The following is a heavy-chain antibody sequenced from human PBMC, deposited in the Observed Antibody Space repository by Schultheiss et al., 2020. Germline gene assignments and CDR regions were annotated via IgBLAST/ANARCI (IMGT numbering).Heavy chain of an antibody. J-gene: IGHJ5*02. CDR2: INHSGST. Sequence: SQPLSLTCAVYGGSFSGYYWSWIRQPPGKGLEWIGEINHSGSTNYNPSLKSRVTISVDTSKNQFSLKLSSVTAADTAVYYCARVEEREVRGNWFDPWGQGTLVSVSS. D-gene: IGHD3-10*01. CDR3: ARVEEREVRGNWFDP. V-gene: IGHV4-34*01. CDR1: GGSFSGYY.